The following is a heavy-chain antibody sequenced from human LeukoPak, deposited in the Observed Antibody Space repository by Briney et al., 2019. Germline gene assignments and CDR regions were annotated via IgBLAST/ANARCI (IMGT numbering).Heavy chain of an antibody. V-gene: IGHV1-18*01. Sequence: ASVTVSCKASVYTFTSYGISGVGQPPGQGLEGMGWISAYNGNTNYAQKLQGRVTMTTDTSTSTAYMELRSLRSDDAAVYYCARWDLHSRIAVAAIFDYWGQGTLVTVSS. J-gene: IGHJ4*02. CDR1: VYTFTSYG. CDR2: ISAYNGNT. D-gene: IGHD6-19*01. CDR3: ARWDLHSRIAVAAIFDY.